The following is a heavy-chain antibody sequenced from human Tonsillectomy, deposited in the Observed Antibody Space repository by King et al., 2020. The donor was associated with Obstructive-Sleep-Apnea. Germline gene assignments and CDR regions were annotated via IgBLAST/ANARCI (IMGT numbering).Heavy chain of an antibody. Sequence: GGGWGQPGRSLRRSCTASGFTFGDYAMSWFRQAPGKGLEWVGFIRSKAYGGTTEYAASVQGRFTISRDDSKSIAYLQMNSLKTEDTAVYYCTRDGGYHYWYFDLWGRGTLVTVSS. CDR1: GFTFGDYA. CDR2: IRSKAYGGTT. J-gene: IGHJ2*01. V-gene: IGHV3-49*03. D-gene: IGHD3-22*01. CDR3: TRDGGYHYWYFDL.